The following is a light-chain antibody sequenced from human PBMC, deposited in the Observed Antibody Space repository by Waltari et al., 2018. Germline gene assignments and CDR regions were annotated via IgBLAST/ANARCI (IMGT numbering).Light chain of an antibody. CDR3: QSYDTSLGVV. Sequence: QSVLTQPPSVSGAPGQRVTISCTGSWSNIGAGSAVHWYQQLPGKAPTLLIYGVNTRPPGVPDRFFGSKSGSSASLAIPGLQPEDEADYYCQSYDTSLGVVFGGGTKVTVL. CDR1: WSNIGAGSA. CDR2: GVN. J-gene: IGLJ2*01. V-gene: IGLV1-40*01.